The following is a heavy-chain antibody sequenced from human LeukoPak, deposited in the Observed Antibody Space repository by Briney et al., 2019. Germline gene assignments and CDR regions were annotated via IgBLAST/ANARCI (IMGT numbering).Heavy chain of an antibody. CDR3: ARQRGSGCLDY. CDR2: IKQDGSET. Sequence: GGSLRLSCAASRFTLSNYWMSWVRQAPGKGLEWVANIKQDGSETYYVDSVKGRFAISRDNAKNSLSLQMSSLRAEDTAVYYCARQRGSGCLDYWGQGTLVTVSS. D-gene: IGHD6-19*01. V-gene: IGHV3-7*01. CDR1: RFTLSNYW. J-gene: IGHJ4*02.